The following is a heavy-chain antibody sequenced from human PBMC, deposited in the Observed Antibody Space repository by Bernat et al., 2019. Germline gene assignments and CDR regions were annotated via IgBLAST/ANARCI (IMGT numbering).Heavy chain of an antibody. Sequence: QVQLQQWGAGLLKPSETLSLTCAVYDGSFSGYYWSWIRQPPGKGLEWIGEINHSGSTNYNPPPKSRVTISLDTSTTQFSLKLSSVTAADTAVYYCARGPLNMITFGGVIVDAFDIWGQGTMVTVSS. J-gene: IGHJ3*02. CDR2: INHSGST. CDR3: ARGPLNMITFGGVIVDAFDI. V-gene: IGHV4-34*02. D-gene: IGHD3-16*02. CDR1: DGSFSGYY.